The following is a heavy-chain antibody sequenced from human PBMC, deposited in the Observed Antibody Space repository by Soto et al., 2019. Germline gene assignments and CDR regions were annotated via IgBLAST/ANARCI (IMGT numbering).Heavy chain of an antibody. CDR2: IYWDDDK. J-gene: IGHJ3*01. D-gene: IGHD3-16*02. Sequence: QITLKESGPTLVTPTQTLTLTCTFSVFSLTTRRVGVGWIRQPPGTSLEWLAFIYWDDDKRYSPSLKSRLAITKDTSKHQVVLTMTSLDPVDTATYYCAHVMITFGGVVGLDAFDVWGQGTMVAVSS. CDR1: VFSLTTRRVG. V-gene: IGHV2-5*02. CDR3: AHVMITFGGVVGLDAFDV.